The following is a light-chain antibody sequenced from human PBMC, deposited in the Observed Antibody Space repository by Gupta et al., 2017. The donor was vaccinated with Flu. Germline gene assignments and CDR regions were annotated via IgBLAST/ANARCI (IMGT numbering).Light chain of an antibody. CDR1: QSISRNY. J-gene: IGKJ2*01. CDR2: TAS. CDR3: QQSDDIPYT. Sequence: SSLSASIGDSVTITGRASQSISRNYLNWYQQKPGKAPKLLIYTASSFQSGVPSRYSGSGSETDFTLTISSLQPEDIATYYCQQSDDIPYTFGPGTKLE. V-gene: IGKV1-39*01.